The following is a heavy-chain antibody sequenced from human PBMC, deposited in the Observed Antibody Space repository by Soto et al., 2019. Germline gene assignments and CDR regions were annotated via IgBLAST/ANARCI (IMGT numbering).Heavy chain of an antibody. CDR3: ARGGYCSSTSCYGPLVVAPRGYYYYGMDV. CDR1: GATFSSYA. CDR2: IIPIFGTA. V-gene: IGHV1-69*13. Sequence: SVKVSCKASGATFSSYAISWVRQAPGQGLEWMGGIIPIFGTANYAQKFQGRVTVTAGETTGTAYMELSSLRSEDRAVYYCARGGYCSSTSCYGPLVVAPRGYYYYGMDVWGRGSTVTVSS. J-gene: IGHJ6*02. D-gene: IGHD2-2*01.